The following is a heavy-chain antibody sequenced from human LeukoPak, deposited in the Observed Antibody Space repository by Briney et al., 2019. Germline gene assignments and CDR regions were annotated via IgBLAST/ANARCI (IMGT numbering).Heavy chain of an antibody. V-gene: IGHV3-48*03. CDR2: ISSGGYTI. CDR1: KFTFSSYA. D-gene: IGHD2-2*01. Sequence: GGSLRLSCAASKFTFSSYAMNWVRQAPGKGLEWVAYISSGGYTIYYADSVKGRFTVSRDNAENSLYLQMISLRVDDTAIYYCARDFEVPAAAPDYYYYYYMDVWGKGTTVTVSS. CDR3: ARDFEVPAAAPDYYYYYYMDV. J-gene: IGHJ6*03.